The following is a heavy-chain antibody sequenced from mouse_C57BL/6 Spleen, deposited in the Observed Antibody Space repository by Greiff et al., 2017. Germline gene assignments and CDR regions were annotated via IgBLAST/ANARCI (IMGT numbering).Heavy chain of an antibody. CDR3: ARGTVVATKDY. V-gene: IGHV3-6*01. CDR2: ISYDGSN. D-gene: IGHD1-1*01. Sequence: DVHLVESGPGLVKPSQSLSLTCSVTGYSITSGYYWNWIRQFPGNKLEWMGYISYDGSNNYNPSLKNRISITRDTSKNQFFLKLNSVTTEDTATYYCARGTVVATKDYWGQGTTLTVSS. CDR1: GYSITSGYY. J-gene: IGHJ2*01.